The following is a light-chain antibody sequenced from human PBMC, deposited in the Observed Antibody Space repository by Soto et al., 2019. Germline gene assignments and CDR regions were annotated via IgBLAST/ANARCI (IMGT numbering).Light chain of an antibody. V-gene: IGKV3-15*01. J-gene: IGKJ1*01. CDR2: GAS. CDR1: QSVSST. Sequence: EIVMTQSPATLSVSPGGRATLSCRASQSVSSTLAWYQQKPGQAPRLLIYGASTRATGFPARFSGSGSGTEFTLTISSLQSEDFAVYYCQQYGSLPWTFGQGTKVEIK. CDR3: QQYGSLPWT.